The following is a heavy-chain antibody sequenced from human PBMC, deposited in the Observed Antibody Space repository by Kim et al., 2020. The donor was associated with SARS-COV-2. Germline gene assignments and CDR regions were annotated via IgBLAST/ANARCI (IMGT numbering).Heavy chain of an antibody. CDR1: RLTFSSSA. D-gene: IGHD2-21*01. Sequence: GGSLRLSCVASRLTFSSSAMTWVRQAPGKGLEWVSTIFGSGHGTYYGDSVKGRFLVSRDNSKNTLYLQMDNLRADDTAIYYCAKNVHVASVTFLWYCDLWGRGTSVPVSS. CDR2: IFGSGHGT. V-gene: IGHV3-23*01. CDR3: AKNVHVASVTFLWYCDL. J-gene: IGHJ2*01.